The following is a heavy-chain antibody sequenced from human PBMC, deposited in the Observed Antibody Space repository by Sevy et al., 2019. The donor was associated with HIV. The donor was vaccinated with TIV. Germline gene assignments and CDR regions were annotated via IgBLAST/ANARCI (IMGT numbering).Heavy chain of an antibody. V-gene: IGHV3-30*03. Sequence: GSLKPACAASGFTLNSYGMHWVRQAPGKGLEWVAVISYDGSKKYYADSVKGRFTISRDKSKNTLYLQMNSLRAEDTAVYYCAGEVYYYGMDVWGQGTTVTVSS. CDR2: ISYDGSKK. CDR3: AGEVYYYGMDV. J-gene: IGHJ6*02. CDR1: GFTLNSYG.